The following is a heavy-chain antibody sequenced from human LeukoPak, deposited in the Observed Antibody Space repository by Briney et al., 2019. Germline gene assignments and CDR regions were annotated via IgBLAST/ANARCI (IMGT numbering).Heavy chain of an antibody. CDR3: ARDRNGMDV. J-gene: IGHJ6*02. CDR1: GGSFSGYY. Sequence: NPSETLSLTCAVYGGSFSGYYWSWIRQPPGKGLEWIGEINHSGSTNYNPSLKSRVTISVDTSKNQFSLKLSSVTAADMAVYYCARDRNGMDVWGQGTTVTVSS. CDR2: INHSGST. V-gene: IGHV4-34*01.